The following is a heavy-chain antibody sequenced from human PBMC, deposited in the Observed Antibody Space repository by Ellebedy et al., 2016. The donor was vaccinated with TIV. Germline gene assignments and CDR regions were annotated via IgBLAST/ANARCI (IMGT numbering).Heavy chain of an antibody. CDR3: ARDDPSGWLDP. V-gene: IGHV4-61*01. CDR1: GGSVSSGRYY. Sequence: MPSETLSLTCTVSGGSVSSGRYYWSWIRQPPGKGLEWVGYIYYSGSTNYNPSLKSRVPISIDTYKNQFSLRLTSVTAADTAVYYCARDDPSGWLDPWGQGTLVTVSS. D-gene: IGHD3-10*01. CDR2: IYYSGST. J-gene: IGHJ5*02.